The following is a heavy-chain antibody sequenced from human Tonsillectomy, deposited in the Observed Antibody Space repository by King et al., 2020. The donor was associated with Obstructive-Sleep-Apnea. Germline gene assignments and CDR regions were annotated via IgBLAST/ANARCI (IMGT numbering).Heavy chain of an antibody. CDR1: GFTFSNYA. D-gene: IGHD2-15*01. J-gene: IGHJ3*01. Sequence: QLVQSGGGLVQPGGSLRLSCGASGFTFSNYAMCWVRQAPGKGLEWLSAISDNGGSTYYADSVKGRFTISRDNSKNTLYLQMNSLRAEDTAVYYCVSLSGGTWGQGTMVTVSS. V-gene: IGHV3-23*04. CDR2: ISDNGGST. CDR3: VSLSGGT.